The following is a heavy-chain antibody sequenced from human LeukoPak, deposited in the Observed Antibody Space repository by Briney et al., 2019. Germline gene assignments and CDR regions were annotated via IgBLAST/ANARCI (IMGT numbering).Heavy chain of an antibody. CDR1: GFTFYGYG. CDR3: TKDIRPQMDDFWGTTYYYYGMDV. CDR2: ISGDGDKT. D-gene: IGHD3-3*01. V-gene: IGHV3-43*02. Sequence: PGGSLRLSCAASGFTFYGYGMHWLRQVPGKGLEWVSLISGDGDKTYYADSVKGRFTISRDNSKNSLYLQMTSLRSEDTALYYCTKDIRPQMDDFWGTTYYYYGMDVWGQGTTVTVSS. J-gene: IGHJ6*02.